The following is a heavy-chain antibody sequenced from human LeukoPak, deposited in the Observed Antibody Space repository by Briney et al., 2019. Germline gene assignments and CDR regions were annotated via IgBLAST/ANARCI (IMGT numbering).Heavy chain of an antibody. V-gene: IGHV4-59*08. CDR2: IYYSGST. Sequence: SETLSLTCTVSGGSISSYYWSWIRQPPGKGLEWIGYIYYSGSTNYNPSLKSRVTTSVDTSKNQFSLKLSSVTAADTAVYYCARHFGVVPAAICFDPWGQGTLVTVSS. D-gene: IGHD2-2*01. CDR1: GGSISSYY. CDR3: ARHFGVVPAAICFDP. J-gene: IGHJ5*02.